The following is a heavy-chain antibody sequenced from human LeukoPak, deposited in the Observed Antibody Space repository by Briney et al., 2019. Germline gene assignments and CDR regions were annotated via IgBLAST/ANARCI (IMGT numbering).Heavy chain of an antibody. CDR1: GGTFSSYA. CDR2: IIPIFGTA. Sequence: SVKVSCKASGGTFSSYAISWVRPAPGQGLEWMGGIIPIFGTANYAQKFQGRVTITADKSTSTAYMELSSLRSEDTAVYYCARLGYYGSGAGYWGQGTLVTVSS. D-gene: IGHD3-10*01. V-gene: IGHV1-69*06. J-gene: IGHJ4*02. CDR3: ARLGYYGSGAGY.